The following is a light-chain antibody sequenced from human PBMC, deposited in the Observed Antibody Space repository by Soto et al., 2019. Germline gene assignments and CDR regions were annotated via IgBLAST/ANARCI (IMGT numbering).Light chain of an antibody. CDR2: ETN. CDR1: SSNVGNNY. V-gene: IGLV1-51*02. CDR3: GTWDSSLSTAYHV. Sequence: QSVLTQPPSLSAAPGQKVTISCSGSSSNVGNNYVSWYQQLPGTAPKLLIYETNKRPSGIPDRFSGSKSGTSATLGITGLQTGDEADYYCGTWDSSLSTAYHVFGTGTKLT. J-gene: IGLJ1*01.